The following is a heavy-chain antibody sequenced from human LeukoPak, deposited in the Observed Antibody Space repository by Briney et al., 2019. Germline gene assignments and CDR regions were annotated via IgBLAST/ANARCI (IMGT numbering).Heavy chain of an antibody. CDR1: GFTFSNNY. Sequence: GGSLRLSCAASGFTFSNNYINWVRQAPGKGLEWVSVIYSGGGTFYADSVKGRFTISRDISQNTLFLQMNSLRAEDTAVYYCARGGKLMGYCSNGVCHNFDYWGQGTLVTVST. CDR2: IYSGGGT. D-gene: IGHD2-8*01. V-gene: IGHV3-66*01. CDR3: ARGGKLMGYCSNGVCHNFDY. J-gene: IGHJ4*02.